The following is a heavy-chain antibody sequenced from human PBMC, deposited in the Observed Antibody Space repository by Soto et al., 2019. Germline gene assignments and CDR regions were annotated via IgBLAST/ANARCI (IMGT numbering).Heavy chain of an antibody. J-gene: IGHJ6*02. CDR1: GYTFTSYY. CDR2: INPSGGST. Sequence: ASVKVSCKASGYTFTSYYMHWVRQAPGQGLEWMGIINPSGGSTSYAQKFQGRVTMTRDTSTSTVYMELSSLRSEDTAVYYCARETYDILTGPYYYYYGMDVWGQGTTVTV. D-gene: IGHD3-9*01. CDR3: ARETYDILTGPYYYYYGMDV. V-gene: IGHV1-46*01.